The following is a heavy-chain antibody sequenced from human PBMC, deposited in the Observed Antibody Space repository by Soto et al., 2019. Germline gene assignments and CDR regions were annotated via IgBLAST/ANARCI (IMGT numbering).Heavy chain of an antibody. V-gene: IGHV3-33*01. J-gene: IGHJ4*02. D-gene: IGHD4-17*01. CDR1: GFPFRSYA. CDR2: VWSDGTNT. CDR3: ARALTVTDYFDY. Sequence: QVQLPESGGGVVQPGRSLRLSCAASGFPFRSYAMHWVRQAPGKGLEWVAAVWSDGTNTYYADSVQGRFTIARDNSKNTLYLEMNSLRGEDTAVYYCARALTVTDYFDYWGQGALVTVSS.